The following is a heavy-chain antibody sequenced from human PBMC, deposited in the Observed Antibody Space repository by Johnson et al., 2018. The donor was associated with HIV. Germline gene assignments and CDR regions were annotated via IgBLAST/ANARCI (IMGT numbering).Heavy chain of an antibody. CDR3: AKWGSMRATSAFDI. V-gene: IGHV3-33*06. J-gene: IGHJ3*02. CDR1: GFTFSRYG. D-gene: IGHD1-26*01. CDR2: IWYDGSTN. Sequence: QVQLVESGGGVVQVGRSLRLSCEASGFTFSRYGMHWVRQAPGKGLEWVAVIWYDGSTNYYADSVKGLFTISRENSNTTLYLQINSLRAEDTAVYYCAKWGSMRATSAFDIWGQGTMVTVSS.